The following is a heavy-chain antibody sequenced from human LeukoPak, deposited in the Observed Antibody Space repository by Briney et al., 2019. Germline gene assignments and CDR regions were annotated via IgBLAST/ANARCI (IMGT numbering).Heavy chain of an antibody. CDR1: GDSISSSSYY. CDR3: ARGIVGPTYFDY. Sequence: SETLSLTCTVSGDSISSSSYYWGWIRQPPGKGLEWIGEINRSGSTNYNPSLKSRVTISVDTSKNQFSLKLSSVTAADTAVYYCARGIVGPTYFDYWGQGTLVTVSS. CDR2: INRSGST. J-gene: IGHJ4*02. V-gene: IGHV4-39*07. D-gene: IGHD1-26*01.